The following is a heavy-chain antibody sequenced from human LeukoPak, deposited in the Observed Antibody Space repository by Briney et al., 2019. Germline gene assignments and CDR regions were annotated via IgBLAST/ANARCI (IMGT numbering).Heavy chain of an antibody. D-gene: IGHD1-26*01. CDR3: ARTHSGSYFLDY. CDR1: GGSFSGYY. Sequence: SETLSLTCAVYGGSFSGYYWSWNRQPPGKGLEWIGEINHSGSTNYNPSLKSRVTISVDTSKNQFSLKLSSVTAADTAVYYCARTHSGSYFLDYWGQGTLVTVSS. V-gene: IGHV4-34*01. CDR2: INHSGST. J-gene: IGHJ4*02.